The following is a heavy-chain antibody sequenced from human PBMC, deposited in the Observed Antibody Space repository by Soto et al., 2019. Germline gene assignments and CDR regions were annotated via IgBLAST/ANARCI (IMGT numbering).Heavy chain of an antibody. CDR3: ATGGSGTYYLGPLDY. V-gene: IGHV3-7*01. CDR2: VRQYGAET. Sequence: EVQLVESGGGLVLPGGSLRLSCVGSAFSLKTYWIAWVRQAPGKGLEWVANVRQYGAETFYVDSVKGRFTIARDNANNAVYLQMDTLRAEDTGVYYCATGGSGTYYLGPLDYWGPGIRVIGSS. D-gene: IGHD3-10*01. CDR1: AFSLKTYW. J-gene: IGHJ4*02.